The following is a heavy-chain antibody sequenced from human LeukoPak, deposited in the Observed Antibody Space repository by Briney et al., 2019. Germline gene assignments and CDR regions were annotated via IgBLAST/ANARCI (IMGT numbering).Heavy chain of an antibody. CDR1: GFNFNMFA. CDR2: ISRGGGST. Sequence: GGSLRLSCTGSGFNFNMFAIDWVRQAPGQGLEWVSSISRGGGSTNYADSVKGRFTISRDKSKNMVILQMSSLRPEDTAVYYCAKEQRIRHCSEGVCMEGYYFDYWGQGTLVTVSS. V-gene: IGHV3-23*01. CDR3: AKEQRIRHCSEGVCMEGYYFDY. J-gene: IGHJ4*02. D-gene: IGHD2-8*01.